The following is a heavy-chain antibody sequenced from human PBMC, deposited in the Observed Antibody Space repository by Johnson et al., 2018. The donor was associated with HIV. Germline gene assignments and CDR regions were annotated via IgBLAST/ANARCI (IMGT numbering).Heavy chain of an antibody. V-gene: IGHV3-30*02. CDR1: GFTFSSYG. CDR3: AKDLYYYGPDAFDI. D-gene: IGHD3-10*01. Sequence: QVQLVESGGGVVQPGRSLRLSCAASGFTFSSYGMHWVRQAPGKGLEWVAFIRYDGNNKYYADPVKGRFTISRDNSNNTLYLQMNSLRAEDTAVYYCAKDLYYYGPDAFDIWGQGTMVTVSS. J-gene: IGHJ3*02. CDR2: IRYDGNNK.